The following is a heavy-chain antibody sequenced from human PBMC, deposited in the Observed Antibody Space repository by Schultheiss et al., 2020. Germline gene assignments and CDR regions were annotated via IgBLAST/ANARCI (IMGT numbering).Heavy chain of an antibody. V-gene: IGHV4-31*01. Sequence: SETLSLTCTVSGGSISSGGYYWSWIRQHPGKGLEWIGYIYYSGSTYYNPSLKSLVTISVDTSKNQFSLKLSSVTAADTAVYYWARASPSDGCIDYWGQGTLVTVSS. CDR1: GGSISSGGYY. D-gene: IGHD5-24*01. J-gene: IGHJ4*02. CDR3: ARASPSDGCIDY. CDR2: IYYSGST.